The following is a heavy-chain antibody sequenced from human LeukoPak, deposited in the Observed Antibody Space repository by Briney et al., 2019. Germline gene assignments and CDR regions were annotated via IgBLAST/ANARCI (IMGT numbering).Heavy chain of an antibody. CDR2: FDPEDGET. Sequence: GASVKVSCKVSGYTLTELSMHWVRQAPGKGLEWMGGFDPEDGETIYAQKFRGRVTMTEDTSTDTAYMELSSLRSEDTAVYYCATVVYLELRNWFDPWGQGTLVTVSS. J-gene: IGHJ5*02. CDR1: GYTLTELS. V-gene: IGHV1-24*01. CDR3: ATVVYLELRNWFDP. D-gene: IGHD1-7*01.